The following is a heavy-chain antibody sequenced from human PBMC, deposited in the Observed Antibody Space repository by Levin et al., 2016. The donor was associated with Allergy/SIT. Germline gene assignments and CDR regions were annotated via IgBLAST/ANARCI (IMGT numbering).Heavy chain of an antibody. CDR3: ARQNTMIVVASYGMDV. D-gene: IGHD3-22*01. Sequence: VRQMPGKGLEWMGRIDPSDSYTNYSPSFQGHVTISADKSISTAYLQWSSLKASDTAMYYCARQNTMIVVASYGMDVWGQGTTVTVSS. CDR2: IDPSDSYT. J-gene: IGHJ6*02. V-gene: IGHV5-10-1*01.